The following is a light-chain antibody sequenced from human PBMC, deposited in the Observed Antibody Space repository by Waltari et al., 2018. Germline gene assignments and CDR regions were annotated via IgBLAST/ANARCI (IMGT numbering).Light chain of an antibody. Sequence: SYELTQPPSVSVSPGQTASITCSGDQSGNNYVSWYQQKPGQSPVLIIYQDTKRPSGIPERLSGSNSGNTATLTISGTQVMDEGDYYCQAWDTISAGLGGGTKLTVL. CDR2: QDT. J-gene: IGLJ2*01. CDR1: QSGNNY. CDR3: QAWDTISAG. V-gene: IGLV3-1*01.